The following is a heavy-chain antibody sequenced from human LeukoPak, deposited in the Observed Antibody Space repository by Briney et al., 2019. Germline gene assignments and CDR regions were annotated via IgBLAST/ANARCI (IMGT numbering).Heavy chain of an antibody. CDR3: TSQYCSGGSCPTYYYYYMDV. CDR2: IRSKANSYAT. V-gene: IGHV3-73*01. Sequence: GGSLRLSCAASGFTFSSYWMSWVRQASGKGLEWVGRIRSKANSYATAYAASVKGRFTISRDDSKNTAYLQTNSLKTEDTAVYYCTSQYCSGGSCPTYYYYYMDVWGKGTTVTVSS. J-gene: IGHJ6*03. D-gene: IGHD2-15*01. CDR1: GFTFSSYW.